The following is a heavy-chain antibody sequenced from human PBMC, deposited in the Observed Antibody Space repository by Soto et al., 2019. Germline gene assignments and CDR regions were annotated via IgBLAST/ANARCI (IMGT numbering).Heavy chain of an antibody. CDR2: ISSSSSYI. Sequence: EVQLVESGGGLVKPGGSLRLSCAASGFTFSSYSMNWVRQAPGKGLEWVSSISSSSSYIYYADSVKGRFTISRDNPKNSLYLQMNSLRAEDTAVYYCAPGPLTIFGVVRVLWGQGTLVTVSS. CDR1: GFTFSSYS. J-gene: IGHJ4*02. D-gene: IGHD3-3*01. V-gene: IGHV3-21*01. CDR3: APGPLTIFGVVRVL.